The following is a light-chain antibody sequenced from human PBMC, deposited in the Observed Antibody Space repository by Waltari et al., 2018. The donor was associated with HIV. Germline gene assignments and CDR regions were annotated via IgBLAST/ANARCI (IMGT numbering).Light chain of an antibody. CDR3: HQYASFSGT. CDR1: QNVGAF. Sequence: DIWLTQSPSTLSASAGDRVAITCRAGQNVGAFLAWYQQKPGKPPKLLIFQASILEGGVPSRFSGSVSGSDFTLTINGLQSDDFATYYCHQYASFSGTFGQGTKVEL. V-gene: IGKV1-5*03. CDR2: QAS. J-gene: IGKJ1*01.